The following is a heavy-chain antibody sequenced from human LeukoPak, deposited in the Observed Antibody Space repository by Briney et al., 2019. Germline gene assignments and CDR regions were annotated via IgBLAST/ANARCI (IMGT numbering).Heavy chain of an antibody. J-gene: IGHJ6*03. V-gene: IGHV1-3*03. CDR1: GYTFTNYA. CDR3: ARGRGPPNTNRDFYFYYYMDV. Sequence: VASVKVSCMASGYTFTNYAIHWVRQAPGQRFEWMGWINAANGHTKYSQEFQDRITITRDTSATTAYMELNNLRSEDMARYYCARGRGPPNTNRDFYFYYYMDVWGTGTTVTVSS. D-gene: IGHD3-10*01. CDR2: INAANGHT.